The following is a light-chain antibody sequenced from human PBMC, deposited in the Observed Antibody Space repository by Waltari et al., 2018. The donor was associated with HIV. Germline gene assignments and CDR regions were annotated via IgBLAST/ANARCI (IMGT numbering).Light chain of an antibody. CDR1: QGIGIF. Sequence: DVQMTQSPSSLSAFVGDRVTITCRASQGIGIFLAWYQQKPGKVPQLLISGASTLQSGVPSRFSGSGSGTDCALTISSLQPEDGASYYCQKYNSAPFTFGPGTKVDLK. CDR3: QKYNSAPFT. CDR2: GAS. J-gene: IGKJ3*01. V-gene: IGKV1-27*01.